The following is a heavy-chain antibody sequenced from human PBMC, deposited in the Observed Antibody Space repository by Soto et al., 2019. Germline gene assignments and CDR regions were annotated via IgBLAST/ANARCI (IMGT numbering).Heavy chain of an antibody. V-gene: IGHV3-21*01. J-gene: IGHJ4*02. CDR3: ARSPGRDGYNNFDY. Sequence: GGSLSLSCAASGFTFSIYSINWVRQAPGKGLEWVSSISSSSDYIYYADSVKGRFTISRDNAKNSLYLQMNSLRAADTALYYCARSPGRDGYNNFDYWGQGILVTVSS. CDR1: GFTFSIYS. CDR2: ISSSSDYI. D-gene: IGHD1-1*01.